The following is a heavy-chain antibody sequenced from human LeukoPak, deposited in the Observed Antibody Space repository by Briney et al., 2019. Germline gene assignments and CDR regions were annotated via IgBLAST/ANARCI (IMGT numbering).Heavy chain of an antibody. J-gene: IGHJ6*02. D-gene: IGHD3-22*01. V-gene: IGHV3-21*01. CDR1: GFTFSSYS. Sequence: PGGSLRLFCAASGFTFSSYSMNWVRQATGKGLEWVSSISSSSSYIYYADSVKSRFTISRDNAKNSLYLQMNSLRAEDTAVYYCARGSGYDYYYGMDVWGQGTTVTVSS. CDR3: ARGSGYDYYYGMDV. CDR2: ISSSSSYI.